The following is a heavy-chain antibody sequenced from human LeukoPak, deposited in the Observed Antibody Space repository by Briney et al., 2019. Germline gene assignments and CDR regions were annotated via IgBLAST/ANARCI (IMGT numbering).Heavy chain of an antibody. D-gene: IGHD1-26*01. V-gene: IGHV3-66*01. CDR3: ARDRELLNYFDY. J-gene: IGHJ4*02. Sequence: PGGSLRLSCAASGFTVSSNYMSWVRQAPGKGLEWVSVIYSGGSTYYADSVKGRFTISRDNSKNTLYLQMNSLRAEDTAVYYCARDRELLNYFDYWGQGTLVTVSS. CDR2: IYSGGST. CDR1: GFTVSSNY.